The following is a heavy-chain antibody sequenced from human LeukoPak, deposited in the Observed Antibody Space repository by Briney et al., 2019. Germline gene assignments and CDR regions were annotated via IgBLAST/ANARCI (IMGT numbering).Heavy chain of an antibody. Sequence: GGSLRLSCAASGFTFSSYSMNWVRQAPGKGLEWVSSISSSSSYIYYADSVKGRFTISRDNAKNSLYLQMNSLRAEGTAVYYCAREEAIGSSWYHTYYFDYWGQGTLVTVSS. CDR3: AREEAIGSSWYHTYYFDY. CDR2: ISSSSSYI. D-gene: IGHD6-13*01. V-gene: IGHV3-21*01. CDR1: GFTFSSYS. J-gene: IGHJ4*02.